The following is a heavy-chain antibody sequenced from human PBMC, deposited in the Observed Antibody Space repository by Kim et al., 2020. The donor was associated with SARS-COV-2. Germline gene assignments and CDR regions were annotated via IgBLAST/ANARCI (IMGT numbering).Heavy chain of an antibody. J-gene: IGHJ4*02. D-gene: IGHD3-10*01. V-gene: IGHV4-34*01. CDR1: GGSFSGYY. CDR2: VDHAGST. Sequence: SETLSLTCAVYGGSFSGYYWSWIRQPPGKGLEWIGEVDHAGSTNYNPSLKSRVTVSIDTSKNHFSLRLSSVTAADTAVYYCARGGGIAWFRDFFYWGQGTLVTVSS. CDR3: ARGGGIAWFRDFFY.